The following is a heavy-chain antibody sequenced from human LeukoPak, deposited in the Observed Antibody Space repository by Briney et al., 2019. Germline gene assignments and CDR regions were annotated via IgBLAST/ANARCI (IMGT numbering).Heavy chain of an antibody. Sequence: GESLKISCKGSGYSFTSYWIGWVRQMPGKGLEWMGIIYPGDSDTRYSPFFQGQVTISADKSISTAYLQWSSLKASDTAMYYCARHRKVAGTTYYFDYWGQGTLVTVSS. V-gene: IGHV5-51*01. D-gene: IGHD1-14*01. CDR2: IYPGDSDT. J-gene: IGHJ4*02. CDR1: GYSFTSYW. CDR3: ARHRKVAGTTYYFDY.